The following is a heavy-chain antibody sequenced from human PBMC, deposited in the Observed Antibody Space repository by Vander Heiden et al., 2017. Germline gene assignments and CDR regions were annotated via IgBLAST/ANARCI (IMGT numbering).Heavy chain of an antibody. V-gene: IGHV3-23*01. CDR3: TDCSSTSCLNWFDP. CDR2: ISGSGGST. Sequence: EVQLLESGGGLVQPGGSLSLSCAASGFTFSSYDMSWVRQAPGKGLEWVSAISGSGGSTYYADSVKGRFTISRDNSKNTLYLQMNSLRAEDTVVYYCTDCSSTSCLNWFDPWGQGTLVTVSS. D-gene: IGHD2-2*01. J-gene: IGHJ5*02. CDR1: GFTFSSYD.